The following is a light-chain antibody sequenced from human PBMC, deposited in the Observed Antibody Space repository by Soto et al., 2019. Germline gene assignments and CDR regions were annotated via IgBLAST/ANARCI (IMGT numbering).Light chain of an antibody. CDR1: SIDVGGYNY. V-gene: IGLV2-14*01. CDR2: DVS. CDR3: SSYTSSSTVV. Sequence: QSALTQPASVSGSPGQSITISCTGTSIDVGGYNYVSWYQQHPGKAPKLMIYDVSNRPSGVSNRFSDSKSVNTASLTISGLQAEDEADYYRSSYTSSSTVVFGGGTKLTVL. J-gene: IGLJ2*01.